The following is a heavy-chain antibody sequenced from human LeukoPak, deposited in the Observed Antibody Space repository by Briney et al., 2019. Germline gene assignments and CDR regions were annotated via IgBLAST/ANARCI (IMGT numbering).Heavy chain of an antibody. Sequence: GGSLRLSCAASGFTFSSYGMHWVRQAPGKGLEWVAFIRYDGSNKYYADSVKGRFTISRDNSKNTLYLQMNSLRAEDTAVYYCARDRYYYGSGSQSYYYYMDVWGKGTTVTVSS. CDR1: GFTFSSYG. CDR2: IRYDGSNK. D-gene: IGHD3-10*01. CDR3: ARDRYYYGSGSQSYYYYMDV. V-gene: IGHV3-30*02. J-gene: IGHJ6*03.